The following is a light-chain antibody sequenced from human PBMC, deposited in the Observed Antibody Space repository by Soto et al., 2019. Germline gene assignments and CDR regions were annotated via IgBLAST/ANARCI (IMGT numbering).Light chain of an antibody. CDR1: QSVSST. CDR2: GAS. Sequence: EIVMTQSPATLSVSPGERATLSCRASQSVSSTLAWYQQKPGQAPRLLIYGASTRATGTPARFSGSGSGTEFTLTISSLQSEDFAVYYCLQYIYWPWTFGQGTKVDIK. J-gene: IGKJ1*01. CDR3: LQYIYWPWT. V-gene: IGKV3-15*01.